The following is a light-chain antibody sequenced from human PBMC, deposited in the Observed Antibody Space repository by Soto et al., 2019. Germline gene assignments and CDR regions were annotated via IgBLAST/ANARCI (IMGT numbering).Light chain of an antibody. J-gene: IGLJ2*01. CDR3: SSHAGSINVA. CDR1: SGDVGGYNY. CDR2: EVS. V-gene: IGLV2-8*01. Sequence: QSALTQPPSASGSPGQSVTISCTGTSGDVGGYNYVSWYQQHPGKAPKLMIYEVSKRPSGVPDRFSGSKSGNTASLTVSGLQAEDEADYYCSSHAGSINVAFGGGTKLTVL.